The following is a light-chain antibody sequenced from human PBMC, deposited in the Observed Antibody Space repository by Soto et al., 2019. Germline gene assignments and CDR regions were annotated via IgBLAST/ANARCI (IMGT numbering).Light chain of an antibody. V-gene: IGKV1-17*01. Sequence: DIQMTQSPSSLSASVGDRVTITCRASQGIRDALGWYQQKPGKAPKRLIYAASSLQSGVPSRFSSSGPGTEFTLTISSLQPEDFATYYCLQHNSYPQTFGQGTKVEIK. CDR3: LQHNSYPQT. J-gene: IGKJ1*01. CDR1: QGIRDA. CDR2: AAS.